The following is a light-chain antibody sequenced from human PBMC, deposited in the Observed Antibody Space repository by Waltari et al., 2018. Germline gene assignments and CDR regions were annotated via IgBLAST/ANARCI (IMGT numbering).Light chain of an antibody. Sequence: DIVMTQSPLSLPVTPGEPASISCRSSQSRLHSNGYNYLDCYLQKPGQSPQLLIYLGSNRASGVPDRFSGSGSGTDFTLKISRVEAEDVGVYYCMQALQTPRTFGQGTKVEIK. CDR1: QSRLHSNGYNY. CDR3: MQALQTPRT. J-gene: IGKJ1*01. CDR2: LGS. V-gene: IGKV2-28*01.